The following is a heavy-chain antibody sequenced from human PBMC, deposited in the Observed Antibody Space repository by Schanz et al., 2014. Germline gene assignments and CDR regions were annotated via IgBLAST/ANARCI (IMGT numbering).Heavy chain of an antibody. CDR1: GFTFGDYA. Sequence: EVQLLESGGGLVQPGGSLRLSCAASGFTFGDYAMTWVRQAPGKGLEWVSAINTGVNTYYADSVRGRFTMSRDNAENALYLQMNSLRADDTAMYYCARWFLIRGVILDSWGQGTLVTVSS. CDR2: INTGVNT. D-gene: IGHD3-10*01. J-gene: IGHJ4*02. CDR3: ARWFLIRGVILDS. V-gene: IGHV3-23*01.